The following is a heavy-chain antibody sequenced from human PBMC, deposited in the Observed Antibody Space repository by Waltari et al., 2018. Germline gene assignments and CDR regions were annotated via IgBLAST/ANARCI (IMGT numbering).Heavy chain of an antibody. CDR1: GDSFSNFF. CDR2: INDSGNT. Sequence: QVQLQQWGAGLLKPSETLSLTCTVYGDSFSNFFWSWIRQPPGKGLEWMGEINDSGNTSYNPSLKSRVTISVDTSKIQFALKLSSVTAADTAVYYCGTGNGKTEYWDQGTLVTVSS. V-gene: IGHV4-34*02. D-gene: IGHD1-1*01. J-gene: IGHJ4*02. CDR3: GTGNGKTEY.